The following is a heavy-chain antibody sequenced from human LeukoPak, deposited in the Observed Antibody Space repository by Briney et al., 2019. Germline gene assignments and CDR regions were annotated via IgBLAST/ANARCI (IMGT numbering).Heavy chain of an antibody. J-gene: IGHJ4*02. CDR2: IKQDGSGK. V-gene: IGHV3-7*01. CDR3: ARIQEGRYTIFGVVTTGAFDY. D-gene: IGHD3-3*01. CDR1: GFTFSSYW. Sequence: GGSLRLSCAASGFTFSSYWMSWVRQAPGKGLEWVANIKQDGSGKYYVDSVKGRFTISRDNAKNSLYLQMNSLRAEDTAVYYCARIQEGRYTIFGVVTTGAFDYWGQGTLVTVSS.